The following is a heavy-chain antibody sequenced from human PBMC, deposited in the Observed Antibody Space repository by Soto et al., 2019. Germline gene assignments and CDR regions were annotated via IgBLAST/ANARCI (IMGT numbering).Heavy chain of an antibody. V-gene: IGHV4-59*01. CDR2: MYDSVTT. J-gene: IGHJ4*02. CDR1: GASISSNH. Sequence: QVQLQESGPRLVKPSETLSLTCSVSGASISSNHWTWIRQPPGKGLEWIGCMYDSVTTRYDSFFKGXXTTSIDTPKHQFSLNLSSVTAADTAVYYCATDEMGGAGRGRWGQGTLVTVSS. D-gene: IGHD1-26*01. CDR3: ATDEMGGAGRGR.